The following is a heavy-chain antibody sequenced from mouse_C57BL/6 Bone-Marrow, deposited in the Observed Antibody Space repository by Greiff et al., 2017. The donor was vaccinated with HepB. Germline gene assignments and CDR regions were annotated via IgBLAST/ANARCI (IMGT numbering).Heavy chain of an antibody. CDR3: ARGGTGTGGYFDY. Sequence: DVKLVESEGGLVQPGSSMKLSCTASGFTFSDYYMAWVRQVPEKGLEWVANINYDGSSTYYLDSLKSRFIISRDNAKNILYLQMSSLKSEDTATYYCARGGTGTGGYFDYWGQGTTLTVSS. D-gene: IGHD4-1*01. V-gene: IGHV5-16*01. CDR1: GFTFSDYY. J-gene: IGHJ2*01. CDR2: INYDGSST.